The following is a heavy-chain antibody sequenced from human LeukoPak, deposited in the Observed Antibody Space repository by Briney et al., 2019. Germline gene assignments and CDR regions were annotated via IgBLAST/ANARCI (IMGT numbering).Heavy chain of an antibody. D-gene: IGHD3-3*01. CDR3: ARDTIFGVVLGDAFDI. V-gene: IGHV1-18*01. J-gene: IGHJ3*02. Sequence: ASVKVSCKASGYTFTSYGISWVRQAPGQGLEWMGCISAYNGNTNYAQKLQGRVTMTTDTSTSTAYMELRSLRSDDTAVYYCARDTIFGVVLGDAFDIWGQGTMVTVSS. CDR1: GYTFTSYG. CDR2: ISAYNGNT.